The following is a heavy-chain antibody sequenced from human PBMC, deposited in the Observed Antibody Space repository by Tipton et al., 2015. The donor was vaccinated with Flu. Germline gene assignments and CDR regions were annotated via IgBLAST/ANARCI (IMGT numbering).Heavy chain of an antibody. J-gene: IGHJ4*02. CDR3: ARDIIGDYGGD. Sequence: FLRLSCAASGFTFSSYEMNWVRQAPGKGLEWVSYISGSGSTIYYADSVKGRFTISRDNAKNSLYLQMNSLRAEDTAVYYCARDIIGDYGGDWGQGTLVTVSS. CDR1: GFTFSSYE. V-gene: IGHV3-48*03. D-gene: IGHD4/OR15-4a*01. CDR2: ISGSGSTI.